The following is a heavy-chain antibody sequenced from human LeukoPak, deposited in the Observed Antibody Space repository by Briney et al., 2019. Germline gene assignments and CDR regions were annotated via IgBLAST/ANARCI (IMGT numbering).Heavy chain of an antibody. Sequence: SQTLSLTCTVSGGSISSGSYYWSWIRQPAGKGLEWIGRIYTSGSTNYNPSLKSRVTISVDTSKNQFSLKLSSVTAADTAVYYCATPGRRKAARNAFDIWGQGTMVTVSS. CDR2: IYTSGST. J-gene: IGHJ3*02. CDR3: ATPGRRKAARNAFDI. D-gene: IGHD6-6*01. CDR1: GGSISSGSYY. V-gene: IGHV4-61*02.